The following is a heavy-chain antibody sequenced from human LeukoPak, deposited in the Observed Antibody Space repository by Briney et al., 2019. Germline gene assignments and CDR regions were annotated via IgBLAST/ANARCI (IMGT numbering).Heavy chain of an antibody. D-gene: IGHD3-10*01. CDR2: FITDGDT. CDR1: GFTFSSYD. V-gene: IGHV3-13*01. J-gene: IGHJ6*02. Sequence: PGGSLRLSCAASGFTFSSYDMHWVRQAPGKGLEWVSGFITDGDTHYSDSVKGRLTISRENVKSSLYLQMNSLRAGDTAVYYCARGRAVIISDYYYGMDVWGQGTTVTVSS. CDR3: ARGRAVIISDYYYGMDV.